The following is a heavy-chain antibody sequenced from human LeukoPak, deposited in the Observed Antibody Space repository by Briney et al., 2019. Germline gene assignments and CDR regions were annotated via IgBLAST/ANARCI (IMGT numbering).Heavy chain of an antibody. J-gene: IGHJ4*02. CDR3: ARASPVYGSGSPYFDY. CDR2: ISGDGGST. CDR1: GFTFDDYA. D-gene: IGHD3-10*01. Sequence: GGSLRLSCAASGFTFDDYAMHWVRQAPGRGLEWVSLISGDGGSTYYADSVKGRFTISRDNSKNTLYLQMNSLRAEDTAVYYCARASPVYGSGSPYFDYWGQGTLVTVSS. V-gene: IGHV3-43*02.